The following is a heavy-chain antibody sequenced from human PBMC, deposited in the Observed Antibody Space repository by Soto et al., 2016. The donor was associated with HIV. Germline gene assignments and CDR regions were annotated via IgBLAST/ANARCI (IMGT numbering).Heavy chain of an antibody. Sequence: VQLLESGGGLVKPGGSLRLSCAASGFTFSDHYFSWIRQAPGKGLEWVSYISNNGNTRYNADSVMGRFTTSRDNAKNSLFLQMNSLRADDTAVYYCARLGGDDKGNYYYYYLDVWGKGTTVTVSS. CDR1: GFTFSDHY. CDR2: ISNNGNTR. CDR3: ARLGGDDKGNYYYYYLDV. V-gene: IGHV3-11*04. J-gene: IGHJ6*03. D-gene: IGHD2-21*01.